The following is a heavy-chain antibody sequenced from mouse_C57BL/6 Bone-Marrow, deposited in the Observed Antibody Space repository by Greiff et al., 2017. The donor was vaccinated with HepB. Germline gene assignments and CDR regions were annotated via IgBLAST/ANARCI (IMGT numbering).Heavy chain of an antibody. V-gene: IGHV5-6*01. CDR1: GFTFSSYG. CDR2: ISSGGSYT. D-gene: IGHD2-4*01. CDR3: ARHYDYDVNYFDD. J-gene: IGHJ2*01. Sequence: EVKLVESGGDLVKPGGSLKLSCAASGFTFSSYGMSWVRQTPDKRLEWVATISSGGSYTYYPDSVKGRFTISRDNAKNTLYLQMSSLKSEDTAMYYCARHYDYDVNYFDDWGQGTTLTVSS.